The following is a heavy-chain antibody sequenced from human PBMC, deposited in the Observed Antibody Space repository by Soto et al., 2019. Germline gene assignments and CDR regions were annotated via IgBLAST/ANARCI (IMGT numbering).Heavy chain of an antibody. CDR2: ISGSGGGT. D-gene: IGHD1-26*01. Sequence: GGSLRLSCAASGFTFSSYAMSWVRQAPGKGLEWVSAISGSGGGTYYADSVKGRFTISRDNSKNTLYLQMNSLRAEDTAVYYCAKQGDPKPNKRPKRGSHFDYWGQGTLVTVSS. J-gene: IGHJ4*02. CDR1: GFTFSSYA. V-gene: IGHV3-23*01. CDR3: AKQGDPKPNKRPKRGSHFDY.